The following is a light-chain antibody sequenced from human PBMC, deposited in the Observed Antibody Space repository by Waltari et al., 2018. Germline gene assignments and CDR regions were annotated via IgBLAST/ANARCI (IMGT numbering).Light chain of an antibody. CDR3: QQYDTPWT. V-gene: IGKV1-33*01. CDR1: QDISNY. CDR2: DAS. Sequence: SVGDRVTITCQASQDISNYLNWYQQKPGKAPKLLIYDASNLETGVPSRFSGSGSGTDFTFTISSLQPEDIATYYCQQYDTPWTFGQGTKVEIK. J-gene: IGKJ1*01.